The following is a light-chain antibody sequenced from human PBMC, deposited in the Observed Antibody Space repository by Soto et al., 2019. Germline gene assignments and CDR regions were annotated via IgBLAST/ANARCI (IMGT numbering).Light chain of an antibody. CDR3: QSFDNRLGYSGV. CDR2: RDN. Sequence: QSVLTQPPSVSGAPGQRVTISCTGSSSNIGADYDVNWYQQLPGTAPKLLVFRDNNRPSGVPDRFSASRSGTSASLAITGLQAEDEADYYCQSFDNRLGYSGVFGGGTKLTVL. CDR1: SSNIGADYD. V-gene: IGLV1-40*01. J-gene: IGLJ3*02.